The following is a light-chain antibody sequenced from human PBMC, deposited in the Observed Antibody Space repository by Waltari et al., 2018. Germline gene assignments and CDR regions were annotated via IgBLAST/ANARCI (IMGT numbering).Light chain of an antibody. J-gene: IGKJ1*01. CDR1: QSGLYSSNNMKH. V-gene: IGKV4-1*01. CDR2: WAT. Sequence: DIVVTQAPVSVAVCLVERATLICKSSQSGLYSSNNMKHLAWYQQKPGQPPRLLIYWATTREPGVPDRFSGSGSGTDITLTINTLQAEDMAVYYCQQYYSTPPAFGQGTRVEI. CDR3: QQYYSTPPA.